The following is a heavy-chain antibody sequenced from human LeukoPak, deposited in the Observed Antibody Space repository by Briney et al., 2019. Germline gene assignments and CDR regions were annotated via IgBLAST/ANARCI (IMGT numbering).Heavy chain of an antibody. CDR1: GYSFTSYW. J-gene: IGHJ4*02. Sequence: GESLKISCKGFGYSFTSYWISWVRQMPGKGLEWMGIIYPGDSDTRYSPSFQGQVTISADKSISTAYLQWSSLKASDTAMYYCASSSWFGPYYFDYWGQGTLVTVSS. V-gene: IGHV5-51*01. CDR2: IYPGDSDT. CDR3: ASSSWFGPYYFDY. D-gene: IGHD3-10*01.